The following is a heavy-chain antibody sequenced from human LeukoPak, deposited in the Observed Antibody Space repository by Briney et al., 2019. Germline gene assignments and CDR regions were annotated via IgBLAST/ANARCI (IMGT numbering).Heavy chain of an antibody. Sequence: GGSLRLSCAASGFTFKLYWMHWVRQVPGKRPVWVSRINDDGSDTIYADSVRGRFTISRDDAKNTVYLQMNNLRAEDTAVYYCAKLEVRGGYCSGGSCFGWYFDLWGRGTLVTVSS. J-gene: IGHJ2*01. V-gene: IGHV3-74*01. CDR1: GFTFKLYW. CDR3: AKLEVRGGYCSGGSCFGWYFDL. CDR2: INDDGSDT. D-gene: IGHD2-15*01.